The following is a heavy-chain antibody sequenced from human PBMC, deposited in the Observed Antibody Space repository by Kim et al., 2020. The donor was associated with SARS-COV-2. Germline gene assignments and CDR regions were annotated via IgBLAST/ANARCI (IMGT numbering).Heavy chain of an antibody. D-gene: IGHD6-13*01. CDR3: ARVTKYSSSWSPVVN. CDR1: GYSFTSYW. V-gene: IGHV5-10-1*01. CDR2: IDPSDSYT. J-gene: IGHJ4*02. Sequence: GESLKISCKGSGYSFTSYWISWVRQMPGKGLEWMGRIDPSDSYTNYSPSFQGHVTISADKSISTAYLQWSSLKASDTAMYYCARVTKYSSSWSPVVNWGQGTLVTVSS.